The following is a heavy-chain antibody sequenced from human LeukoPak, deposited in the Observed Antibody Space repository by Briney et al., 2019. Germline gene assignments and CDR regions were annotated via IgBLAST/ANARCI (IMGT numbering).Heavy chain of an antibody. Sequence: SETLSLTCTVSGGSISSSSHYWGWIRQPPGKGLEWIGSIYYSGSTYYNPSLKSRVTISVDTSKNQFSLKLSSVTAADTAVYYCARRRRSGDYDFRTRRLPDPWGQGTLVTVSS. J-gene: IGHJ5*02. V-gene: IGHV4-39*01. CDR1: GGSISSSSHY. CDR2: IYYSGST. CDR3: ARRRRSGDYDFRTRRLPDP. D-gene: IGHD3-3*01.